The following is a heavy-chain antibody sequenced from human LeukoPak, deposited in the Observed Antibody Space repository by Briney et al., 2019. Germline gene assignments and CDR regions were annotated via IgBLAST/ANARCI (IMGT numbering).Heavy chain of an antibody. CDR3: ARAQSDYYDSSGYDY. J-gene: IGHJ4*02. CDR1: GYIFADYY. V-gene: IGHV1-18*01. Sequence: ASVKVSCKASGYIFADYYVHWVRQAPGQGLEWMGWISAYNGNTNYAQKLQGRVTMTTDTSTSTAYMELRSLRSDDTAVYYCARAQSDYYDSSGYDYWGQGTLVTVSS. D-gene: IGHD3-22*01. CDR2: ISAYNGNT.